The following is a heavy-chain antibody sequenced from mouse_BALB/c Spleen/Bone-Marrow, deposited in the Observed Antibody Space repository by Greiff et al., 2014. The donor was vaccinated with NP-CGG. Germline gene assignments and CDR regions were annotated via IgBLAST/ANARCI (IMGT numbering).Heavy chain of an antibody. V-gene: IGHV1-54*01. CDR3: ARRDGSYFDY. CDR1: EYAFTNYL. J-gene: IGHJ2*01. D-gene: IGHD3-3*01. Sequence: QVQLQQSVAELVWPGTSGKVACKASEYAFTNYLIEWVKQRPGQGLEWIGMINPGSGGTNYNEKFKGKATLTADKSSSTAYMQLSSLTSDDSAVYFCARRDGSYFDYWGQGTTLTVSS. CDR2: INPGSGGT.